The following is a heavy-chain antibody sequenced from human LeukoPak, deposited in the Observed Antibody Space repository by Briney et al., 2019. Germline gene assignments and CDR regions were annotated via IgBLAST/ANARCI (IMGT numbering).Heavy chain of an antibody. D-gene: IGHD6-6*01. Sequence: GGSLRLSCAASGFTFSNYAMYWVRQAPGKGLEYVSGISTNGGSTFYANSVKGRFTISRDNSKNTLYLQMGSLRAEDTAVYYCARSSRLTFDYWGQGTLVTVSS. J-gene: IGHJ4*02. V-gene: IGHV3-64*01. CDR3: ARSSRLTFDY. CDR1: GFTFSNYA. CDR2: ISTNGGST.